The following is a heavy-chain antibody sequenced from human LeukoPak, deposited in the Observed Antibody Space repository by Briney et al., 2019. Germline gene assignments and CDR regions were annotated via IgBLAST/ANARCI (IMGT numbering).Heavy chain of an antibody. CDR3: ARNSCPSGTCYDNRGYFDY. CDR2: IYTSGST. V-gene: IGHV4-61*02. D-gene: IGHD2-15*01. CDR1: GGSINSATYY. Sequence: SETLSLTCTVSGGSINSATYYWTWIRQPAGKGLEWIGRIYTSGSTNYNPSLKSRVTISVDTSKNQSSLKLSSVTAADTAVYYCARNSCPSGTCYDNRGYFDYWGQGTLVTVSS. J-gene: IGHJ4*02.